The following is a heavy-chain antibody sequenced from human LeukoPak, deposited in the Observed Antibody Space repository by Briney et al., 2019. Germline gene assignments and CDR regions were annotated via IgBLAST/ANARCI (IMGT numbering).Heavy chain of an antibody. J-gene: IGHJ4*01. CDR3: ARNIFTIFGLGENYFDY. CDR2: ISAYNGNT. CDR1: GYTFTSYG. Sequence: GASVKVSCKASGYTFTSYGISWVRQAPGQGLEWMGWISAYNGNTNCAQKLQGRVTMTTDTSTSTAYMELRSLRSDDTDVYYCARNIFTIFGLGENYFDYWGQGTLVTVSS. V-gene: IGHV1-18*01. D-gene: IGHD3-3*01.